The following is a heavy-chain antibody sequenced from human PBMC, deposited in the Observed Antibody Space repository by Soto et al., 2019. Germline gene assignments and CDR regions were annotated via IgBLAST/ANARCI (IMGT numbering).Heavy chain of an antibody. CDR2: ISAYNDYT. D-gene: IGHD2-2*02. J-gene: IGHJ5*02. CDR1: GYTFSNYG. CDR3: ARSEGYRWFDP. V-gene: IGHV1-18*01. Sequence: QVQVVQSGAEVTKPGASVKVSCKASGYTFSNYGLTWVRQAPGQGLEWMGWISAYNDYTISAQKFQGRVTMTTDTSTGRAYMEQRSLRSDDTAVYYCARSEGYRWFDPGGQRTLVTVSS.